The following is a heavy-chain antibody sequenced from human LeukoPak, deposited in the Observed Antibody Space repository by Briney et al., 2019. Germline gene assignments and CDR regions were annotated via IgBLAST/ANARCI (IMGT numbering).Heavy chain of an antibody. D-gene: IGHD5-18*01. Sequence: SQTLSLTCTVSGGSISSGSYYWSWIRQPAGKGLEYIGRISSSGSTKFIPSLKSRVTISLDMSKKQFSLKLSSVTAADTAVYYCAREMRTGGYNYGNFDYWGQGTLVTVSS. CDR3: AREMRTGGYNYGNFDY. V-gene: IGHV4-61*02. CDR2: ISSSGST. CDR1: GGSISSGSYY. J-gene: IGHJ4*02.